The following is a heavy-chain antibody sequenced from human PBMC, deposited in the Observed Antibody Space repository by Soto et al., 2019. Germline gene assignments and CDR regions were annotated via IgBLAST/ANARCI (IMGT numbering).Heavy chain of an antibody. CDR2: IFYSGGT. CDR1: GGSMSSYY. CDR3: ARAQYSGYPFYWYFDL. D-gene: IGHD5-12*01. J-gene: IGHJ2*01. Sequence: QVQLQESGPGLVKPSETLSLTCTVSGGSMSSYYWSWIRQPPGKGLEWIGYIFYSGGTNYSPSLKSRVTISVDTSKNQFSLKLNSVTAADTAVYYCARAQYSGYPFYWYFDLWGRGTLVTVSS. V-gene: IGHV4-59*01.